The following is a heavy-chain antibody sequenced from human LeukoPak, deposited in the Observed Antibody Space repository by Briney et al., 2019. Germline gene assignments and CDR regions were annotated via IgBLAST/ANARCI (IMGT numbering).Heavy chain of an antibody. V-gene: IGHV3-53*01. CDR2: LYRGGST. D-gene: IGHD3-22*01. Sequence: PGGSLRLSCEASGFSVGDNYMTWVRQAPGKGLEWVSVLYRGGSTIYADSVRGRFTISRDRDNNTLYLQMKDLRAEDTAVYYCVRDYFTDTDGYYEHYLDIWGQGTLVTVSS. CDR1: GFSVGDNY. J-gene: IGHJ4*02. CDR3: VRDYFTDTDGYYEHYLDI.